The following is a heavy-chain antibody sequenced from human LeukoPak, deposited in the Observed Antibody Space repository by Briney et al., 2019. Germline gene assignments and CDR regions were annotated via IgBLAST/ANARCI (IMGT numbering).Heavy chain of an antibody. V-gene: IGHV4-59*02. CDR2: VYYSGST. D-gene: IGHD3-22*01. J-gene: IGHJ4*02. CDR3: ASSMIVVVAQFDY. CDR1: GGSVSGYY. Sequence: PSETLSLTCVVSGGSVSGYYWGWIRQPPGRGLEWIGYVYYSGSTNYNPSFKSRITISVDTSRNQFSLQLSSVTAADTAVYYCASSMIVVVAQFDYWGQGTLVTVSS.